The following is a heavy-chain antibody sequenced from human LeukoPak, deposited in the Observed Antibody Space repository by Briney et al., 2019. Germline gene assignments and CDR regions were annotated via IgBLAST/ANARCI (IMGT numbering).Heavy chain of an antibody. D-gene: IGHD6-19*01. J-gene: IGHJ4*02. CDR1: GGSISSGSYY. CDR3: ARVPRIAVAGPRKYYFDY. Sequence: SETLSLTCTVSGGSISSGSYYWSWIRQPAGKGLEWIGRIYTSGSTNYNPSLKSRVTISVDTSKNQFSLKLSSVTAADTAVYYCARVPRIAVAGPRKYYFDYWGQGTLVTVSS. CDR2: IYTSGST. V-gene: IGHV4-61*02.